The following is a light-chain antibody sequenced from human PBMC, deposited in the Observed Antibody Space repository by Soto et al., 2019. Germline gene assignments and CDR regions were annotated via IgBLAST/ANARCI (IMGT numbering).Light chain of an antibody. CDR3: QQYNNWPPLN. CDR2: LAS. CDR1: QSVSIN. V-gene: IGKV3-15*01. J-gene: IGKJ4*01. Sequence: EIVLTQSPATLSVSPGERATLSCRASQSVSINLAWYQQKPGQAPRLLIYLASTRATGIPARFRGSGSETEFTLTISSLQSEDGAVYYCQQYNNWPPLNFGGGTKVDIK.